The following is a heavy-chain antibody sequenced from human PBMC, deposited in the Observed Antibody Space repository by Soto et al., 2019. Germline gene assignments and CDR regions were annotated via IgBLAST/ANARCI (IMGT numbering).Heavy chain of an antibody. D-gene: IGHD2-15*01. Sequence: GGSLRLSCAASGFTFNRYACHWVRQAPGKGLEWVSSISFSDGGTYYADSVKGRLTISRDNSKNTLFLQMNSLRVEDTAVYYCVKDDRILGRRYFDLWGRGTLVTVYS. CDR1: GFTFNRYA. CDR2: ISFSDGGT. J-gene: IGHJ2*01. V-gene: IGHV3-23*01. CDR3: VKDDRILGRRYFDL.